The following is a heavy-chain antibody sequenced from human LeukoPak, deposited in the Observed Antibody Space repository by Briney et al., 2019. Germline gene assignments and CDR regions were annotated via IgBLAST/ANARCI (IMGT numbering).Heavy chain of an antibody. V-gene: IGHV4-34*01. CDR2: INHSGNT. CDR3: ARPGQLGTFYYGVDV. D-gene: IGHD3-16*01. Sequence: SETLSLTCGVYDESFIGYQWIWIRLTPGKGLEWIGEINHSGNTRYNPSFESRVTISVDTSKNQISLKMTSVSAADTAIYWCARPGQLGTFYYGVDVWGQGTTVSVS. J-gene: IGHJ6*02. CDR1: DESFIGYQ.